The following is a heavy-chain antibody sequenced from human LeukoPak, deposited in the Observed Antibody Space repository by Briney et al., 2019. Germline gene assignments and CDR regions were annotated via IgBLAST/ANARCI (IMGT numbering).Heavy chain of an antibody. J-gene: IGHJ4*02. D-gene: IGHD5-12*01. CDR2: IKSKSSGGTI. Sequence: GGSLRLSCAASGFDFSFTWMSWVRQAPGEGLELVGRIKSKSSGGTIDYAAPVRGRFTISRDDTENMVFLQMSSLKTEDTAVYYCTTESGYKTARQRGFDSWGQGILVTVSS. CDR1: GFDFSFTW. V-gene: IGHV3-15*01. CDR3: TTESGYKTARQRGFDS.